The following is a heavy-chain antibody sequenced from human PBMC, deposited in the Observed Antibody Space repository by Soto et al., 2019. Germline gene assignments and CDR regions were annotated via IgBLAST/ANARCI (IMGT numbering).Heavy chain of an antibody. CDR2: ISWNSGII. V-gene: IGHV3-9*01. CDR1: GFTFEDYA. CDR3: AKDVEGGGSHLNKVFDV. D-gene: IGHD1-26*01. J-gene: IGHJ3*01. Sequence: EMKLVESGGGSVQPGRSLRLSCAASGFTFEDYAVHWVRQGPSKGLEWVSGISWNSGIIEYADSVKGRFTITRDNATNSLYLDMNSLRPEDTDLYYCAKDVEGGGSHLNKVFDVWGQGTMVSVSA.